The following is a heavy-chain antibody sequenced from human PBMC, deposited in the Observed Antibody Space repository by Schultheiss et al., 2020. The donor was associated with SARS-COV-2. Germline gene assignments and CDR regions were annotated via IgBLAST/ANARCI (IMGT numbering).Heavy chain of an antibody. CDR1: GGSISSHY. J-gene: IGHJ5*02. Sequence: SETLSLTCTVSGGSISSHYWSWIRQPPGKGLEWIGNIYYSGSTNYNPSLKSRVTISVDTSKNQFSLKLSSVTAADTAVYYCASSPNGPTHPNLWGQGTLVTVSS. CDR2: IYYSGST. CDR3: ASSPNGPTHPNL. V-gene: IGHV4-59*11.